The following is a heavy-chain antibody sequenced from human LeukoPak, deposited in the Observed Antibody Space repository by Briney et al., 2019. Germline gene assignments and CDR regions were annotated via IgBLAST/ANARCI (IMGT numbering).Heavy chain of an antibody. Sequence: SETLSLTCAVSGGSISSSNWWSWVRQPPGKGLEWIGEIYHSGSTNYNPSLKSRVTISVDKSKNQFSLKLSSVTAADTAVYYCATAYSSSPLSFDYWGQGTLVTVAS. D-gene: IGHD6-13*01. CDR2: IYHSGST. J-gene: IGHJ4*02. CDR1: GGSISSSNW. CDR3: ATAYSSSPLSFDY. V-gene: IGHV4-4*02.